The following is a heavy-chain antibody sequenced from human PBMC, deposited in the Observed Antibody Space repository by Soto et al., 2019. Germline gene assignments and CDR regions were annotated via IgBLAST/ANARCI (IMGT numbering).Heavy chain of an antibody. D-gene: IGHD3-9*01. CDR3: ARGYGNDWDWFDY. Sequence: EVHLVESGGDLVQPGRSLRLSCIASGFTFSSHWMHWVRQAPGKGLVWVSRVNSDGRSTTYADSVKGRFTISRDNAKNTLHLQMNSLRAEDTAVYYCARGYGNDWDWFDYWGQGTQVAVSA. CDR2: VNSDGRST. V-gene: IGHV3-74*03. CDR1: GFTFSSHW. J-gene: IGHJ4*02.